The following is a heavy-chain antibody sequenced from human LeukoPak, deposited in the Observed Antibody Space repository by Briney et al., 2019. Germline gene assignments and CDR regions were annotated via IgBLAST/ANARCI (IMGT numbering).Heavy chain of an antibody. Sequence: ASVKVSCTASGYTFTGYYMHWVRQAPGQGLEWMGWINPNSGGTNYAQKFQGRVTMTRDTSISTAYMELSRLRSDDTAVYYCARELRGYSYGPNDYWGQGTLVTVSS. V-gene: IGHV1-2*02. CDR2: INPNSGGT. CDR3: ARELRGYSYGPNDY. J-gene: IGHJ4*02. D-gene: IGHD5-18*01. CDR1: GYTFTGYY.